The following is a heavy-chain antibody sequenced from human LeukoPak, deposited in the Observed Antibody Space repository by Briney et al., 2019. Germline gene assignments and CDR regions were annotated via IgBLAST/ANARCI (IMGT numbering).Heavy chain of an antibody. Sequence: SQTLSLTCTVSGGSISSGDYYWSWIRQPPGKGLEWIGYIYYSGSTYYNPSLKSRVTISVDTSKNQFSLKLSSVTAADTAVYYCAREMAKPRLFDYWGQGTLVTVSS. D-gene: IGHD5-24*01. J-gene: IGHJ4*02. CDR1: GGSISSGDYY. CDR3: AREMAKPRLFDY. CDR2: IYYSGST. V-gene: IGHV4-30-4*08.